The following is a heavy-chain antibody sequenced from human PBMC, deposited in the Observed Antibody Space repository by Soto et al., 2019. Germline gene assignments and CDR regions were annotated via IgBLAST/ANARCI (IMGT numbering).Heavy chain of an antibody. CDR3: ARTTAAIHLNY. Sequence: SETLSLTCAVYGGSLSGNYWGWIRQPPGKGLEWIGETHHSGSTAYNPSLKSRVTISVDTSRNQFSLKLNSVTAADTAVYYCARTTAAIHLNYWCQGTLLTVSS. V-gene: IGHV4-34*01. D-gene: IGHD2-21*02. CDR1: GGSLSGNY. CDR2: THHSGST. J-gene: IGHJ4*02.